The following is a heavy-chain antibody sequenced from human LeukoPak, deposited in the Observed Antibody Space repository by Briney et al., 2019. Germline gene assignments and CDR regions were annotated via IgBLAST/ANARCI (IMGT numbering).Heavy chain of an antibody. V-gene: IGHV3-7*03. CDR1: GFTFSSHW. CDR3: ARGGGLDV. CDR2: INQDGGRI. D-gene: IGHD3-16*01. J-gene: IGHJ6*02. Sequence: GGSLRLSCAASGFTFSSHWMNWVRRAPGKGLEWVAIINQDGGRIGYGDSVKGRFTISRDNAQNSLYLQMSNLRAEDTAVYFCARGGGLDVWGQGATVTVSS.